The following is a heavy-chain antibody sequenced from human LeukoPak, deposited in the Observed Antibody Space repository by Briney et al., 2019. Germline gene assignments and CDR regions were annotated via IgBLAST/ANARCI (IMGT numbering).Heavy chain of an antibody. Sequence: SETLSLTCSVSYGSISSSSYYCAWIRQPPGKGLEWIGSMYYSGSTYYNPSLKSRVTISVDTSKNQFSLKVNSVTAADTAVYYCARLGVVGANTASENFDYWGQGTLVTVSS. J-gene: IGHJ4*02. CDR2: MYYSGST. V-gene: IGHV4-39*01. CDR1: YGSISSSSYY. CDR3: ARLGVVGANTASENFDY. D-gene: IGHD1-26*01.